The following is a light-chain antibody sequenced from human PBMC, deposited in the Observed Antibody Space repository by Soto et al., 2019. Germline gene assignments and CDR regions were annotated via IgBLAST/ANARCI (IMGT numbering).Light chain of an antibody. CDR1: SSDVGGYNY. Sequence: QSALTQPGSVSGSPGQSITIPCTGTSSDVGGYNYVSWYQQHPGKAPKLMIYEVSNRPSGVSNRFSGSKSGNTASLTISGLQAEDEADYYCRSYTSSSTLYVFGTGTKVTVL. CDR3: RSYTSSSTLYV. CDR2: EVS. V-gene: IGLV2-14*01. J-gene: IGLJ1*01.